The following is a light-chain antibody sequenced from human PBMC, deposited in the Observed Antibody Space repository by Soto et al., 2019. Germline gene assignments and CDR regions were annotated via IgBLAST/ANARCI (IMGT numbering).Light chain of an antibody. Sequence: QSALTQPASVSGSPGQSITISCTGTSSDVGSYNLVSWYQQHPGEAPKDIMYEFTKRPSGISNRFSGSTSGKTASLTISGLHAEDEADYFCCSYAGGTYVVVFGGGTKLAVL. V-gene: IGLV2-23*02. CDR1: SSDVGSYNL. CDR2: EFT. CDR3: CSYAGGTYVVV. J-gene: IGLJ2*01.